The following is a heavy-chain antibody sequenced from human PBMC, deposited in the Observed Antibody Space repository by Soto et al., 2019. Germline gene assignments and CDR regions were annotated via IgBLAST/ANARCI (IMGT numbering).Heavy chain of an antibody. V-gene: IGHV1-2*04. D-gene: IGHD2-2*01. CDR2: INPNSGGT. J-gene: IGHJ6*02. CDR1: GYTFTGYY. Sequence: ASVKVSCKASGYTFTGYYMHWVRQAPGQGLEWMGGINPNSGGTNYAQKFQGWVTMTRDTSISTAYMELSRLRSDDTAVYYCARAGGLGYCSSTSCHSVDYYYGMDVWG. CDR3: ARAGGLGYCSSTSCHSVDYYYGMDV.